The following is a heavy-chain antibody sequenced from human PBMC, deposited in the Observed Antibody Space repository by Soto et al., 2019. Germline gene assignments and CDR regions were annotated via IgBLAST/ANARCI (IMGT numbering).Heavy chain of an antibody. CDR2: ISYDGSNK. J-gene: IGHJ4*02. D-gene: IGHD5-18*01. V-gene: IGHV3-30-3*01. CDR3: ARDQQHLYYFDY. Sequence: TGGSLRLSCAASGFTFSSYAMHWVRQAPGKGLEWVAVISYDGSNKYYADSVKGRFTISRDNSKNTLYLQMNSLRAEDTAVYYCARDQQHLYYFDYWGQGTLVTVSS. CDR1: GFTFSSYA.